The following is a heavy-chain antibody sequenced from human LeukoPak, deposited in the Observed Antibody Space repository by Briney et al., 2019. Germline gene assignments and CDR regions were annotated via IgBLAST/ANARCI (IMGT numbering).Heavy chain of an antibody. J-gene: IGHJ6*02. CDR2: ISYDGSNK. Sequence: GRSLRLSCAASGFTFSSYGMHWVRQAPGKGLEWVAVISYDGSNKYYADSVKGRFTISRDNSKNTLYLQMNSLRAEDTAVYYCAKDWNSSSWYGSPFSYYYYGMDVWGQGTTVTVSS. CDR3: AKDWNSSSWYGSPFSYYYYGMDV. D-gene: IGHD6-13*01. V-gene: IGHV3-30*18. CDR1: GFTFSSYG.